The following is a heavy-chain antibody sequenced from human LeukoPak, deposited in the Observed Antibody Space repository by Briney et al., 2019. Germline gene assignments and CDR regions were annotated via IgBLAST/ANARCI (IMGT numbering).Heavy chain of an antibody. CDR2: INHSGST. CDR3: ARGRSGNSHYYHSNRGGNNWFDP. J-gene: IGHJ5*02. Sequence: PSETLSLTCAVYGGSFSGYYWSWIRQPPGKGLEWIGEINHSGSTNYNPSLKSRVTISVDTSKNQFSLKLSSVTAADTAVYYCARGRSGNSHYYHSNRGGNNWFDPWGQGTLVTVSS. D-gene: IGHD3-22*01. CDR1: GGSFSGYY. V-gene: IGHV4-34*01.